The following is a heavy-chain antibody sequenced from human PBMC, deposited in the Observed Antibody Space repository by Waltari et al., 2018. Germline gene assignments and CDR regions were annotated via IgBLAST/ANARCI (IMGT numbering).Heavy chain of an antibody. J-gene: IGHJ4*02. CDR2: ISYDGSNK. V-gene: IGHV3-30-3*01. D-gene: IGHD1-26*01. CDR1: GFTFSSYA. Sequence: QVQLVESGGGEVQPGRSLRLSCADSGFTFSSYAMNWVRQAPGKGLECVAVISYDGSNKYYADSVKGRFTISRDNSQNTLYLQMNSLRAEDTAVYYCAREDDGSYDYWGQGTLVTVSS. CDR3: AREDDGSYDY.